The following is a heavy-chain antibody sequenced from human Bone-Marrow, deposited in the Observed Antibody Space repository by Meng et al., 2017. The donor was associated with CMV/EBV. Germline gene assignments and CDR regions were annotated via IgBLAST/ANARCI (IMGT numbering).Heavy chain of an antibody. Sequence: GYSWSRIRQPPGKGLEWIGYIYRSGSTYYDPSLKSRVTISVDRSKNQFSLKLSSVTAADTAVYYCARGSPINYYDSSSYPLLNWFDPWGQGTLVTVSS. J-gene: IGHJ5*02. D-gene: IGHD3-22*01. V-gene: IGHV4-30-2*01. CDR1: GYS. CDR2: IYRSGST. CDR3: ARGSPINYYDSSSYPLLNWFDP.